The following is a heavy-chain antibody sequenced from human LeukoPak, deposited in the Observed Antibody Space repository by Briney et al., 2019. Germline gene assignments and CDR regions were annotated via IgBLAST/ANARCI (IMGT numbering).Heavy chain of an antibody. Sequence: GGSLRLSCAASGFTFSSYGMHWVRQAPGKGLEWVAVIWYDGSNKYYADSVKGRFTISRDNSKNTLYLQMNSLRAEDTAVYYCARDFGVVIIPFDYWGQGALVTVSS. J-gene: IGHJ4*02. CDR2: IWYDGSNK. CDR1: GFTFSSYG. V-gene: IGHV3-33*08. D-gene: IGHD3-3*01. CDR3: ARDFGVVIIPFDY.